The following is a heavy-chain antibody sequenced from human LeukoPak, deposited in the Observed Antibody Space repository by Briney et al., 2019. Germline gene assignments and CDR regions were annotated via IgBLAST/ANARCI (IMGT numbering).Heavy chain of an antibody. V-gene: IGHV1-2*04. D-gene: IGHD6-13*01. CDR3: ARGQFVARAAVGTGVPNY. CDR1: GYTFTGYY. J-gene: IGHJ4*02. Sequence: ASVKVSCKASGYTFTGYYMHWVRQAPGQGLEWMGWINPNSGGTNYAQKFQGWVTMTRNTSISTAYMELSSLRSEDTAVYYCARGQFVARAAVGTGVPNYWGQGTLVTVSS. CDR2: INPNSGGT.